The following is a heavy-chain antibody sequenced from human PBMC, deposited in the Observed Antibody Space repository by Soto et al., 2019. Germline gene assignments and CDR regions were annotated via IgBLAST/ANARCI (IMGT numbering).Heavy chain of an antibody. D-gene: IGHD2-21*02. CDR3: ARADTTLVTAYSLDV. CDR2: VNHSGTI. Sequence: PAETLSLTCAVYGGSFSGSYWTWIRQAPGKGLEWIGEVNHSGTIKSNPATKSRLTIALDTSKKHFPTKLSYVTDAATAAYYCARADTTLVTAYSLDVWGQGNTVTVSS. J-gene: IGHJ6*02. CDR1: GGSFSGSY. V-gene: IGHV4-34*01.